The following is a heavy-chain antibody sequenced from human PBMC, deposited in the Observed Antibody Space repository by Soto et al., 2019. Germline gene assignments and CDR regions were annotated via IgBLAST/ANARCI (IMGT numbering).Heavy chain of an antibody. CDR3: ARGRGLHLPYYCYYGKDV. CDR1: GYTFTGYG. V-gene: IGHV1-18*04. D-gene: IGHD4-4*01. CDR2: ISAYNGNT. J-gene: IGHJ6*02. Sequence: ASVKVSCKASGYTFTGYGISWVRQAPGQGLEWMGWISAYNGNTNYAQKLQGRVTMTTDTSTSTAYMELRSLRSDDTAVYYCARGRGLHLPYYCYYGKDVWGQGTTVTVSS.